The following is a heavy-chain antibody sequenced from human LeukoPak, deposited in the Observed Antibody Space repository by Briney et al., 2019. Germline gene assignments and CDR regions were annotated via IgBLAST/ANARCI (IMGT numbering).Heavy chain of an antibody. CDR1: RFTFSIYW. Sequence: GGCLRLSCAASRFTFSIYWMSCVSDAPGKGLEDVANINQDGNEKYYVDSVKGRFAICRDNAKNSLYLQMNSLRAEDTAVYYCARYRLDYGDYYYYGMDVWGQGTTVTVSS. J-gene: IGHJ6*02. CDR2: INQDGNEK. CDR3: ARYRLDYGDYYYYGMDV. D-gene: IGHD4-17*01. V-gene: IGHV3-7*01.